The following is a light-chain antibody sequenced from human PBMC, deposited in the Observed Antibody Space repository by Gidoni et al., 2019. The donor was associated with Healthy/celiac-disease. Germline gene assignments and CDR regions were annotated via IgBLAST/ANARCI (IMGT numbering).Light chain of an antibody. CDR2: EVS. CDR1: SSEVGSYNL. J-gene: IGLJ3*02. CDR3: CSYAGSSTWV. Sequence: QSALTQHASVSGSPGQSITNSCTGTSSEVGSYNLVSWYQQHPGKAPKLMIYEVSKRPSGVSNRFSGSKSGNTASLTISWLQAEDEADYYCCSYAGSSTWVFGGGTKLTVL. V-gene: IGLV2-23*02.